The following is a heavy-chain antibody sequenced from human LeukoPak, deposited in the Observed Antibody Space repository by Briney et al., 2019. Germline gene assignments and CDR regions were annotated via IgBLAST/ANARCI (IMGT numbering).Heavy chain of an antibody. CDR1: GGSMISYY. Sequence: SETLSLTCAVSGGSMISYYWSWIRLPPGKGLEWIGNIYYSGSTSCNPSLKSRVTISVDASKNRFSLKVSSVTAADTAVYHCARLNPFYHGSGSYEFDYWGQGTLVTVSS. CDR3: ARLNPFYHGSGSYEFDY. D-gene: IGHD3-10*01. V-gene: IGHV4-59*01. J-gene: IGHJ4*02. CDR2: IYYSGST.